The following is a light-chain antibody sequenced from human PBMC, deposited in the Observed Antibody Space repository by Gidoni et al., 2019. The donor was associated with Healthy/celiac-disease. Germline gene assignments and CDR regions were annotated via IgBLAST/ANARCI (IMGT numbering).Light chain of an antibody. V-gene: IGKV3-20*01. J-gene: IGKJ1*01. CDR3: HQYGSSPGT. CDR1: QSVSSSY. CDR2: GAS. Sequence: EIVLTQSPGTLSLSPGERATLSCRASQSVSSSYLAWYQQKPGQAPMLLIYGASSRATGIPDRFSGSGSGTDFTLTISRLEPEDFAVYYCHQYGSSPGTFGQGTKVEIK.